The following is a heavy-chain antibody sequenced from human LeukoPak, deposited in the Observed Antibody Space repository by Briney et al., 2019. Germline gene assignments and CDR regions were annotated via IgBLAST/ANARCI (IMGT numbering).Heavy chain of an antibody. CDR2: ISYNGGSK. Sequence: PGGSLRLSCAASGFTFNRYAMSWVRQAPGKGLEWVSGISYNGGSKFYADSVKGRFTISRDNSKNTLYLQMNSLRAKDTAVYYCAPGPDYGGKMDYGGQGTLDTVSS. D-gene: IGHD4-17*01. CDR1: GFTFNRYA. CDR3: APGPDYGGKMDY. V-gene: IGHV3-23*01. J-gene: IGHJ4*02.